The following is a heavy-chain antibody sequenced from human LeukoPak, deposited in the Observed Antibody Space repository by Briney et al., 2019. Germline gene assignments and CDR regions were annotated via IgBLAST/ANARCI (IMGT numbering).Heavy chain of an antibody. Sequence: GGSLRLSCAASGFTFSDYYMSWIRQAPGKGLEWVSYISSSGSTIYYADSVKGRFTISRDNAKNSLYLQMNSLRAEDTAVYYCARVGVGAQLWNYYYYYGMDVWGQGTTVNVSS. J-gene: IGHJ6*02. CDR3: ARVGVGAQLWNYYYYYGMDV. CDR1: GFTFSDYY. CDR2: ISSSGSTI. V-gene: IGHV3-11*01. D-gene: IGHD5-18*01.